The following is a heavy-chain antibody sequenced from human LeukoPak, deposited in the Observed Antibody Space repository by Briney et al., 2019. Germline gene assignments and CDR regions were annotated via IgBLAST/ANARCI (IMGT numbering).Heavy chain of an antibody. J-gene: IGHJ4*02. Sequence: ASVKVSCKVSGYTLTELSMHWVRQAPGKGLEWMGGFDPEDGETIYAQKFQGRVTMTEDTSTDTAYMELSSLRSEDTAVYYCARVSITVPADQYYFDYWGQGTQVTVSS. CDR2: FDPEDGET. CDR3: ARVSITVPADQYYFDY. D-gene: IGHD2-2*01. V-gene: IGHV1-24*01. CDR1: GYTLTELS.